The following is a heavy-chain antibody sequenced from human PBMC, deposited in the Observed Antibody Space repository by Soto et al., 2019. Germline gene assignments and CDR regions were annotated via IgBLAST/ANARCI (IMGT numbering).Heavy chain of an antibody. CDR1: GYTFTSYD. CDR3: ARAGGYCSSTSREDFDY. J-gene: IGHJ4*02. Sequence: ASVKVSCKASGYTFTSYDINWVRQATGQGLEWMGWMNPNSGNTGYAQKFQGRVTMTRNTSISTAYMELSSLRSEDTAVYYCARAGGYCSSTSREDFDYWGQGTLVTVSS. D-gene: IGHD2-2*01. V-gene: IGHV1-8*01. CDR2: MNPNSGNT.